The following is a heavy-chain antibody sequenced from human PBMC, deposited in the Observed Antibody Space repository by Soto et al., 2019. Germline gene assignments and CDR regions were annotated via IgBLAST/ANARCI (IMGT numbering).Heavy chain of an antibody. D-gene: IGHD3-10*01. CDR1: GGSFNNYA. CDR2: IIPNFDTP. Sequence: QVHLVQSGAEVKKPGSSVKVSCKTSGGSFNNYAVSWVRQAPGQGLEWMGGIIPNFDTPNYAQKFQDGVTVIADESTSTVYMSLRSLRSNDTAVYYCAVAMVREILICASSGMHVWGQGTTVIVSS. J-gene: IGHJ6*02. CDR3: AVAMVREILICASSGMHV. V-gene: IGHV1-69*01.